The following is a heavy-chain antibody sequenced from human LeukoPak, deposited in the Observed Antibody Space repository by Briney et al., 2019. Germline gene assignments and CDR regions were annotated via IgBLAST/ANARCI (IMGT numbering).Heavy chain of an antibody. CDR3: ARASGWYNWFDP. V-gene: IGHV1-69*02. D-gene: IGHD6-19*01. Sequence: GSSVKVSCKASRGTFSSYTISWVRQAPGQGLEWMGRIIPILGIANYAQKFQGRVTITADKSTSTAYMELSSLRSEDTAVYYCARASGWYNWFDPWGQGTLVTVSS. J-gene: IGHJ5*02. CDR1: RGTFSSYT. CDR2: IIPILGIA.